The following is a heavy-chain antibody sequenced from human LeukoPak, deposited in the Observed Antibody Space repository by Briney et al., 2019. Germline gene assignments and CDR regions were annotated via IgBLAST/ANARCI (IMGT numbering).Heavy chain of an antibody. V-gene: IGHV1-2*02. Sequence: GDSVKVSCKASGYTFSGTGWYLYWLRQAPGQGLECMGWIYPNNGATGYAQRFQGRVAMTRDTSISRAYMELSRLRPDDTAVYYCARDGPAQMVDFDYWGQGTLVTVSS. CDR1: GYTFSGTGWY. CDR2: IYPNNGAT. CDR3: ARDGPAQMVDFDY. J-gene: IGHJ4*02. D-gene: IGHD3-10*01.